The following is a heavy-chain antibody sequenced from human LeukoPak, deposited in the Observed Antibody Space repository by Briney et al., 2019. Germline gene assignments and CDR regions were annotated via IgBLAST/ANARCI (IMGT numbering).Heavy chain of an antibody. Sequence: GGSLRLSRAASGFTFSNYNMNWVRQAPGKGLEWVSYISSGSSTIYYADSVKGRFTISRDNAKNSLYLQMNSLRAEDTAVYYCARDPDGSIVVVPASGFDPWGQGTLVTVSS. D-gene: IGHD2-2*01. J-gene: IGHJ5*02. V-gene: IGHV3-48*01. CDR1: GFTFSNYN. CDR2: ISSGSSTI. CDR3: ARDPDGSIVVVPASGFDP.